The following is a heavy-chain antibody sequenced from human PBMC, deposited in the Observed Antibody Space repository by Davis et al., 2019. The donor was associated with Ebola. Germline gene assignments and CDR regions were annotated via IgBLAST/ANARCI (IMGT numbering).Heavy chain of an antibody. D-gene: IGHD3-22*01. CDR3: AKGGAVRYDSSDYPGLFDY. J-gene: IGHJ4*02. CDR2: IHPSGGST. V-gene: IGHV1-46*01. Sequence: ASVKVSCKASGYTFTSYYMHWVRQAPGQGLEWMGIIHPSGGSTSYHQKFQGRVIMARDTSTSTVYMELSSLRSEDTAVYYCAKGGAVRYDSSDYPGLFDYWGQGTLVTVSS. CDR1: GYTFTSYY.